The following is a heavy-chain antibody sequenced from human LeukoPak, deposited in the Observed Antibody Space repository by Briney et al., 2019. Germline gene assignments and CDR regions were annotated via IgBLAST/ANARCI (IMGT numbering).Heavy chain of an antibody. CDR1: GFTFSDHY. D-gene: IGHD1-26*01. V-gene: IGHV3-72*01. Sequence: GGSLRLSCAASGFTFSDHYMQWVRQAPGKGLEWVGRIRDKGNSYTTEYAASVKGRFTISRDDSQNSMFLQMNSLKIEDTAFYYCARERWRSGSYHDAFDIWGQGTMVTVSS. J-gene: IGHJ3*02. CDR3: ARERWRSGSYHDAFDI. CDR2: IRDKGNSYTT.